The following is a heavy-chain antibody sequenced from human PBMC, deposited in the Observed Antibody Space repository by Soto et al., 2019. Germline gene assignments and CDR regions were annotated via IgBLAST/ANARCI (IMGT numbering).Heavy chain of an antibody. D-gene: IGHD5-12*01. CDR2: ITNNGDTT. CDR3: AMSAGYGGAFDV. V-gene: IGHV3-23*04. CDR1: GFTFSIYA. Sequence: EKQLVESGGALAQPGGSLRLSCVGSGFTFSIYALTWVRQAPGKGLEWVSLITNNGDTTFFGDSVKGRFSISRDNSKNTLYLQLENLRAEDTAVYYCAMSAGYGGAFDVSGQGTMVAVSS. J-gene: IGHJ3*01.